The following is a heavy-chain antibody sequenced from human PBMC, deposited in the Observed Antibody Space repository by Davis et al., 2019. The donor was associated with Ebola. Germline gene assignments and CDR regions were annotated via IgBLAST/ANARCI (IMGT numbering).Heavy chain of an antibody. Sequence: PGGSLRLSCAAYGFSLSIYSMSWVRQAPGKGLEWVSSTSPDSYSMDYADSVKGRFTISRDNAKKSLFLQMNSLRAEDTAVYYCARDAGDGFDFFDYWGLGTLVTVSP. J-gene: IGHJ4*02. CDR2: TSPDSYSM. V-gene: IGHV3-21*01. CDR1: GFSLSIYS. CDR3: ARDAGDGFDFFDY. D-gene: IGHD5-12*01.